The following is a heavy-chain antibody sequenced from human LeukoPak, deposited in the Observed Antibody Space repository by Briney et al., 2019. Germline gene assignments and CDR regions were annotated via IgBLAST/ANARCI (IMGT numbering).Heavy chain of an antibody. D-gene: IGHD2-21*02. Sequence: SVKVSCKASGGTFSSYAISWVRQAPGQGLEWMGGIIPIFGTANYAQKFQGRVTITADKSTSTAYMELSSLRSEDTAVYYCARVMHIVVVTAIQNWFDPWGQGTLVTVSS. CDR2: IIPIFGTA. CDR1: GGTFSSYA. V-gene: IGHV1-69*06. CDR3: ARVMHIVVVTAIQNWFDP. J-gene: IGHJ5*02.